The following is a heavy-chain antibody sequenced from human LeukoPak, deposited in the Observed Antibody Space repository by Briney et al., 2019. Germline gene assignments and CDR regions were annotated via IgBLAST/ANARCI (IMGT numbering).Heavy chain of an antibody. CDR3: VRTYYGSREYYLTDYYFDS. D-gene: IGHD3-22*01. V-gene: IGHV3-7*01. CDR1: GFSFRSYW. J-gene: IGHJ4*02. CDR2: IKQDGSEK. Sequence: GGSLTLSCPATGFSFRSYWMNWVRQAPGKGLEWLAIIKQDGSEKHYKGSVEGRFTISRDNAKNSLHLQMNSLRAEDTAVYYCVRTYYGSREYYLTDYYFDSWGQGTLVTVSS.